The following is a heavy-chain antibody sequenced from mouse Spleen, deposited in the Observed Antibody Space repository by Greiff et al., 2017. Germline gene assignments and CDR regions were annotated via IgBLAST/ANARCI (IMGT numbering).Heavy chain of an antibody. Sequence: VQLQQSGPELVKPGASVKISCKASGYAFSSSWMNWVKQRPGKGLEWIGRIYPGDGDTNYNGKFKGKATLTADKSSSTAYMQLSSLTSEDSAVYFCAREGTSGAMDYWGQGTSVTVSS. D-gene: IGHD3-1*01. CDR3: AREGTSGAMDY. CDR2: IYPGDGDT. J-gene: IGHJ4*01. V-gene: IGHV1-82*01. CDR1: GYAFSSSW.